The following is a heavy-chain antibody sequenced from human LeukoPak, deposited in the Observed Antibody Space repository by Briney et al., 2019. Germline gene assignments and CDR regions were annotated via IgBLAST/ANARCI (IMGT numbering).Heavy chain of an antibody. J-gene: IGHJ4*02. CDR3: AGNWNADY. Sequence: GGSLRLSCAASGFIFSSYAMSWVRQAPGKGLEWVSSISNSGDSTYYADSVKGRFTISRDNSKTTLYLQMNSLRAEDTAVYYCAGNWNADYWGQGTLVTVSS. D-gene: IGHD1-1*01. CDR1: GFIFSSYA. CDR2: ISNSGDST. V-gene: IGHV3-23*01.